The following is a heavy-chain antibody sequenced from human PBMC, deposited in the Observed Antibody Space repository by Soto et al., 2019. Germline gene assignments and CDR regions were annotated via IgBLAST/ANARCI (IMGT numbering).Heavy chain of an antibody. CDR3: AAGVWSDYYGSGSYFGGMDV. CDR1: GFTFTSSA. Sequence: SVKVSCKASGFTFTSSAVQWVRQARGQRLEWIGWIVVGSGNTNYAQKFQERVTITRDMSTSTAYMELSSLRSEDTAVYYCAAGVWSDYYGSGSYFGGMDVWGQGTTVTVSS. CDR2: IVVGSGNT. D-gene: IGHD3-10*01. V-gene: IGHV1-58*01. J-gene: IGHJ6*02.